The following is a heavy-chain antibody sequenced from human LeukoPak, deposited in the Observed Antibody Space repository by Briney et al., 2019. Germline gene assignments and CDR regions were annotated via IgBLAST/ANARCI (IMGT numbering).Heavy chain of an antibody. CDR2: IYGSGGWT. V-gene: IGHV3-23*01. Sequence: GGALRLSFAASGFTFSSYAMSWVRPAPGKGREWGSAIYGSGGWTYYADSVKGRFTISRDNSKNTLYLQMNSLRAEDTAVYYCAKMGSYCSGGSCYPWYYGMDVWGQGTTVTVSS. CDR1: GFTFSSYA. CDR3: AKMGSYCSGGSCYPWYYGMDV. D-gene: IGHD2-15*01. J-gene: IGHJ6*02.